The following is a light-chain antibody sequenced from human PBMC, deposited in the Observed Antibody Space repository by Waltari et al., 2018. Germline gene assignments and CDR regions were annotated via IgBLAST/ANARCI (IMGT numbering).Light chain of an antibody. Sequence: DIVLTQSPGTLSLSPAERATLSCWASQSVSRNYLAWYQQKPGQAPRLLIYDASSRATGVSDRFSGSGSGTDFTLTISRLEPEDFAVYFCQQFGSSPRTFGQGTKVEI. V-gene: IGKV3-20*01. CDR1: QSVSRNY. CDR3: QQFGSSPRT. CDR2: DAS. J-gene: IGKJ1*01.